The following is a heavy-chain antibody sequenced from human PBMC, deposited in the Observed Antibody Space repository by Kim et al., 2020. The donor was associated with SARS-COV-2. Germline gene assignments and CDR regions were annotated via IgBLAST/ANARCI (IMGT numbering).Heavy chain of an antibody. CDR1: GFTFSSYA. V-gene: IGHV3-23*01. D-gene: IGHD2-2*01. CDR2: ISGSGGST. Sequence: GGSLRLSCAASGFTFSSYAMSWVRQAPGKGLEWVSAISGSGGSTYYADSVKGRFTISRDNSKNTLYLQMNSLRAEDTAVYYCAKRGNIVVVPAANFDYWGQGTLVTVSS. CDR3: AKRGNIVVVPAANFDY. J-gene: IGHJ4*02.